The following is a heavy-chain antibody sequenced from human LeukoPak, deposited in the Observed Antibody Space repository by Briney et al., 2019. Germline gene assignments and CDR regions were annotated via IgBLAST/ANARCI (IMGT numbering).Heavy chain of an antibody. V-gene: IGHV3-21*01. J-gene: IGHJ3*02. CDR1: GFTFSSYS. CDR2: ISSSSSYI. CDR3: ASEYCGGDCYPIGTAFDI. D-gene: IGHD2-21*02. Sequence: GGSLRLSCAASGFTFSSYSMNWVRQAPGKGLEWVSSISSSSSYIYYADSVKGRFTISRDHAKNSLYLQMNSLRAEDTAVYYCASEYCGGDCYPIGTAFDIWGQGTMVTVSS.